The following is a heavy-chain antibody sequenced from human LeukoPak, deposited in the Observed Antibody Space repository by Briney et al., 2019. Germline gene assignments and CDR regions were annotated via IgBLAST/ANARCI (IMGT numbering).Heavy chain of an antibody. D-gene: IGHD3-10*01. CDR2: IYYSGST. CDR1: GGSISSSSYY. J-gene: IGHJ3*02. Sequence: SETLSLTCTVSGGSISSSSYYWGWIRQPPGKGLEWIGSIYYSGSTYYNPSLKSRVTISVDTSKNQFSLKLSSVTAADTAVYYCARDVATMVRGVGDDIWGQGTMVTVSS. V-gene: IGHV4-39*07. CDR3: ARDVATMVRGVGDDI.